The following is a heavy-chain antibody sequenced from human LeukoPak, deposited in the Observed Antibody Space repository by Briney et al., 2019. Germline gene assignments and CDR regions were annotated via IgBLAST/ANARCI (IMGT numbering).Heavy chain of an antibody. Sequence: PSETLSLTCAVYGGSFSGYYWSWIRQPPGKGLEWIGEINHSGSTNYNPSLKSRVTISVDTSKNQFSLKLSSVTAADTAVYYRARGTYYYDSSGYYLDYWGQGTLVTVSS. CDR3: ARGTYYYDSSGYYLDY. CDR1: GGSFSGYY. D-gene: IGHD3-22*01. CDR2: INHSGST. V-gene: IGHV4-34*01. J-gene: IGHJ4*02.